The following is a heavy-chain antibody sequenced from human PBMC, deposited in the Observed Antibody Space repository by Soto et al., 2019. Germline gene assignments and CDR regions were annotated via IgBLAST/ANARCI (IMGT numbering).Heavy chain of an antibody. Sequence: GGSLRLSCAASGFTFSSYGMHWVRQAPGKGLEWVSFISYDGSNKYYADSVKGRFTISRDNSKNTLYLQLNNLRAEDTAVYYCAKALVAVAGSIDYWGQGTLVTVSS. J-gene: IGHJ4*02. V-gene: IGHV3-30*18. D-gene: IGHD6-19*01. CDR1: GFTFSSYG. CDR2: ISYDGSNK. CDR3: AKALVAVAGSIDY.